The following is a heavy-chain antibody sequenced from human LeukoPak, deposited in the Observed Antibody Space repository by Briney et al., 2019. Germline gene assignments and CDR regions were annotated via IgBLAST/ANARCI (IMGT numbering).Heavy chain of an antibody. Sequence: SGGSLRLSCAASGFSFGSYWIAWVRQAPGKGLEWVANIKEDGSEKYYVDSVKDRFTISRDNAKNSLSLQMSSLRAEDTAVYYCARSTAGFDYWGQGTLVTVS. CDR2: IKEDGSEK. V-gene: IGHV3-7*01. CDR3: ARSTAGFDY. J-gene: IGHJ4*02. CDR1: GFSFGSYW. D-gene: IGHD1-1*01.